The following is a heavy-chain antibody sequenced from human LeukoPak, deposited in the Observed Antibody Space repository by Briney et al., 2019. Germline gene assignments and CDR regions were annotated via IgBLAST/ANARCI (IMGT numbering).Heavy chain of an antibody. V-gene: IGHV4-4*07. Sequence: SETLSLTCSISGGSFSSYFWSWVRQPAGKGLEWIGRIYPSGNTNYNPSLKSRITISVDMSKNQFSLKLSSVTAADTAVYYCARERSGSEIFARSFDIWGQGTMVTVSS. CDR2: IYPSGNT. CDR1: GGSFSSYF. D-gene: IGHD3-3*01. J-gene: IGHJ3*02. CDR3: ARERSGSEIFARSFDI.